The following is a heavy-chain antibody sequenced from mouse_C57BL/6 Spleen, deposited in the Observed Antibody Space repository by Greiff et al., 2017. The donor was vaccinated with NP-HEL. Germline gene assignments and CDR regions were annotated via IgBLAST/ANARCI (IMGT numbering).Heavy chain of an antibody. CDR2: INPSTGGT. Sequence: EVQGVESGPELVKPGASVKISCKASGYSFTGYYMNWVKQSPEKSLEWIGEINPSTGGTTYNQKFKAKATLTVDKSSSTAYMQLKSLTSEDSAVYYCARKWSNYDYFDYWGQGTTLTVSS. J-gene: IGHJ2*01. CDR1: GYSFTGYY. CDR3: ARKWSNYDYFDY. V-gene: IGHV1-42*01. D-gene: IGHD2-5*01.